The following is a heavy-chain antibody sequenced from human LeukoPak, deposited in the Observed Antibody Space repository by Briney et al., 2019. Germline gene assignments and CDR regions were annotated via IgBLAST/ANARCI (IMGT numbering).Heavy chain of an antibody. V-gene: IGHV4-30-2*01. CDR3: ASQTGYSSAWSFDY. J-gene: IGHJ4*02. Sequence: PSEALSLTCAVSGGSISSGGYSWSWIRQPPGKGLEWIGYIYHSGSTYYNPSLKSRVTISVDRSKNQFSLKLSSVTAADTAIYYCASQTGYSSAWSFDYWGQGTLVTVSS. D-gene: IGHD6-19*01. CDR2: IYHSGST. CDR1: GGSISSGGYS.